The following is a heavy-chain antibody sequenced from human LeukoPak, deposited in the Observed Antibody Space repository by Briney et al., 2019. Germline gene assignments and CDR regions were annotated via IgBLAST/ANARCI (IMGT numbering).Heavy chain of an antibody. D-gene: IGHD2-2*01. CDR2: ISSSSSYI. V-gene: IGHV3-21*01. J-gene: IGHJ6*03. CDR3: ARDATFLGYCSSTSCSTFYYYYYYMDV. CDR1: GFTFSSYS. Sequence: GGSLRLSCAASGFTFSSYSMNWVRQAPGKGLEWVSSISSSSSYIYYADSVKGRFTISRDNAKNSLYLQMNSLRAEDTAVYYRARDATFLGYCSSTSCSTFYYYYYYMDVWGKGTTVTVSS.